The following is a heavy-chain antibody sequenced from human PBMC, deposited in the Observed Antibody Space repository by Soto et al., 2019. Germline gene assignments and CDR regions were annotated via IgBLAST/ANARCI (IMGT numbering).Heavy chain of an antibody. CDR3: ASNMVRGVRHYYYYGMDV. V-gene: IGHV4-34*01. Sequence: SETLSLTCAVYGGSFSGYYWSWIRQPPGKGLEWIGEINHSGSTNYNPSLKSRVTISVDTSKNQFSLKLSSVTAADTAVYYCASNMVRGVRHYYYYGMDVWGQGTTVT. D-gene: IGHD3-10*01. CDR2: INHSGST. CDR1: GGSFSGYY. J-gene: IGHJ6*02.